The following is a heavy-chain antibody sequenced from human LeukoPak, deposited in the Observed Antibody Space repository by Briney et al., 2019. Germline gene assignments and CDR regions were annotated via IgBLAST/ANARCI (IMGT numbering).Heavy chain of an antibody. D-gene: IGHD1-7*01. CDR2: ISSSSSYI. CDR3: AKEAPLSWNYGVDY. V-gene: IGHV3-21*04. J-gene: IGHJ4*02. CDR1: GFTFSSYS. Sequence: GGSLRLSCAASGFTFSSYSMNWVRQAPGKGLEWVSSISSSSSYIYYADSVKGRFTISRDNAKNSLYLQMNSLRAEDTAVYYCAKEAPLSWNYGVDYWGQGTLVTVSS.